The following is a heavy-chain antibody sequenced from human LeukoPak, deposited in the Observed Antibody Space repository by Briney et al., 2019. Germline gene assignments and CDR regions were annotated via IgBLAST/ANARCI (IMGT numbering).Heavy chain of an antibody. CDR1: GYPFTCYY. CDR3: ARGTMNLDS. Sequence: AAVEASFKASGYPFTCYYIDWGRPAPGQGDGGVGWNNTYSGDTADTKNFQGRVNINKETSINTAYIELNRLKFHHTAVYYCARGTMNLDSWGQGTLVTVSS. D-gene: IGHD3-22*01. V-gene: IGHV1-2*02. J-gene: IGHJ4*02. CDR2: NNTYSGDT.